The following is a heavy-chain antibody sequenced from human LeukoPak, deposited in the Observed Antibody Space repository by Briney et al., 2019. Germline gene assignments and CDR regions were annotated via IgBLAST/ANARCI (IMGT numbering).Heavy chain of an antibody. Sequence: ASVKVSCKASGYTFTSYGISWVRQAPGQGLEWMGWISAYNGNTNYAQKLQGRVTMTTDTSTSTAYMELSRLRSDDTAVYYCARPKNYDFWSGQDDAFDIWGQGTMVTVSS. CDR1: GYTFTSYG. CDR3: ARPKNYDFWSGQDDAFDI. D-gene: IGHD3-3*01. J-gene: IGHJ3*02. V-gene: IGHV1-18*01. CDR2: ISAYNGNT.